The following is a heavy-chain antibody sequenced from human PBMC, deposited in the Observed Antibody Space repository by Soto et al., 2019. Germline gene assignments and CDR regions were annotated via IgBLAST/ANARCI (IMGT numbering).Heavy chain of an antibody. CDR1: GYSFVRYW. V-gene: IGHV5-51*01. Sequence: PGESLTISFTCSGYSFVRYWIAWVRQMPGKGLEWMGSIYPGDSDTTYSPSIQGQVTISADKSSTTVYLQWNTLKASDTAMYYCAKTDGYEVEYWGQGTQVTVSS. CDR2: IYPGDSDT. D-gene: IGHD5-18*01. J-gene: IGHJ4*02. CDR3: AKTDGYEVEY.